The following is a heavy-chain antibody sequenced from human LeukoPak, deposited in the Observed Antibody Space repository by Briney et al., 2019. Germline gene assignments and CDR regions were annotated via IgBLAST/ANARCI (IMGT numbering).Heavy chain of an antibody. CDR1: GGTFSSYP. D-gene: IGHD4-23*01. V-gene: IGHV1-69*05. CDR2: IIPIFGTA. CDR3: ARTMVVTPESFDY. Sequence: SVKVSCKASGGTFSSYPISWVRQAPGQGLEWMGGIIPIFGTANYAQKFQGRVTITTDESTSTAYMELSSLRSEDTAVYYCARTMVVTPESFDYWGQGTLVTVSS. J-gene: IGHJ4*02.